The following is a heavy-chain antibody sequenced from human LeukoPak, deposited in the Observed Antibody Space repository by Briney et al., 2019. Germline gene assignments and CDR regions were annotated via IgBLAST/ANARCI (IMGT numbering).Heavy chain of an antibody. CDR3: AKDGKNFFDY. CDR1: GFTFDHYT. V-gene: IGHV3-43*01. J-gene: IGHJ4*02. Sequence: GGSLRLSCAASGFTFDHYTMHWVRQAPGKGLEWVSLISWDGGSTYYADSVKGRFTISRDNSKNSLSLQMNSLRAEDTALYYCAKDGKNFFDYWGQGTLVTVSS. CDR2: ISWDGGST.